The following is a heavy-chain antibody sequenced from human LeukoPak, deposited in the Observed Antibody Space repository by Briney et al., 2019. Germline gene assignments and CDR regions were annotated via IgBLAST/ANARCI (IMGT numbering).Heavy chain of an antibody. V-gene: IGHV3-53*01. CDR2: IHSGGST. J-gene: IGHJ3*01. Sequence: PGGSLRLSCAASGFTVSRNSMNWVRRAPGKGLEWVSVIHSGGSTYYADSVKGRFTISRDNSKNTLYLQMNSLRAEDTAVYYCARDLPRGTFDVWGQGTLVTVSS. CDR3: ARDLPRGTFDV. CDR1: GFTVSRNS. D-gene: IGHD3-10*01.